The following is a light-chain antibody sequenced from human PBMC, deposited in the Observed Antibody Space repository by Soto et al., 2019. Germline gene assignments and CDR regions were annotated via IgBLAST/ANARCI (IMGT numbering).Light chain of an antibody. CDR1: QTISDY. CDR2: GAS. J-gene: IGKJ1*01. V-gene: IGKV1-39*01. CDR3: QQSYRTPLT. Sequence: DIQMTQSPSSLSASVGDRVTITCRASQTISDYLNWYQQKPGKAPKLLIYGASSLQSGVPSRFSGSESGTDFTLTIRSLQPEDFATYYCQQSYRTPLTFGQGTNVDIK.